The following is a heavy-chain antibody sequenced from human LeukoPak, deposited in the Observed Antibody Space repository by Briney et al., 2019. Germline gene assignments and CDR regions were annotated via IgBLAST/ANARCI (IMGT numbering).Heavy chain of an antibody. CDR2: IFYSGST. CDR1: AGSIRRSC. V-gene: IGHV4-59*01. CDR3: ASLSTVRWYFDL. D-gene: IGHD4-17*01. J-gene: IGHJ2*01. Sequence: PSQTLSLTCTVAAGSIRRSCWSWIRQPPGKGREWNGYIFYSGSTNYNHSLKSRVTISVDTSKNQFSLKLRSVTAADTAVYYCASLSTVRWYFDLWGRGTLVTVSS.